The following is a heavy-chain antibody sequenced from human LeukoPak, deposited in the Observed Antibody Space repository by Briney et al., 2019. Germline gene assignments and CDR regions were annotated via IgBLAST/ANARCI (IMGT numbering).Heavy chain of an antibody. D-gene: IGHD3-16*01. CDR1: GGSISSSIW. CDR2: IYQSGRT. Sequence: PETLSLTCAVSGGSISSSIWWSWVRQPPGKGLEWIAEIYQSGRTNYNPSLRSRVTMSVDKSTNQFSLKLASVTAADTAVYYCARGGSYVYFDYWGQGTLVTVTS. V-gene: IGHV4-4*03. J-gene: IGHJ4*02. CDR3: ARGGSYVYFDY.